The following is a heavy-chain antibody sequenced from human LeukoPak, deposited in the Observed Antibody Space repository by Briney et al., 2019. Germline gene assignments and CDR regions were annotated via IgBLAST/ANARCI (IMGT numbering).Heavy chain of an antibody. CDR1: GGSISSHY. CDR3: ARGIVASDY. J-gene: IGHJ4*02. CDR2: IYYSGST. D-gene: IGHD2-15*01. V-gene: IGHV4-59*11. Sequence: SETLSLTCTVSGGSISSHYWSWIRQPPGKGLEWIGYIYYSGSTNYNPSLKSRVTISVDTSKNQFSLRLSSVTAADTAVYYCARGIVASDYWGQGTLVTVSS.